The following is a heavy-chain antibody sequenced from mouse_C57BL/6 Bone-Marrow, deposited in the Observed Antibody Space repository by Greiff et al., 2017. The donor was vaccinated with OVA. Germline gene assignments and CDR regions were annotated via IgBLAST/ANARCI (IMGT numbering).Heavy chain of an antibody. J-gene: IGHJ2*01. CDR3: ARRQLPYYFDY. V-gene: IGHV5-6*01. D-gene: IGHD3-2*01. CDR1: GFTFSSYG. Sequence: DVHLVESGGDLVKPGGSLKLSCAASGFTFSSYGMSWVRQTPDKRLEWVATISSGGSYTYYPDSVKGRFTISRDNAKNTLYLQMSSLKSEDTAMYYCARRQLPYYFDYWGQGTTLTVSS. CDR2: ISSGGSYT.